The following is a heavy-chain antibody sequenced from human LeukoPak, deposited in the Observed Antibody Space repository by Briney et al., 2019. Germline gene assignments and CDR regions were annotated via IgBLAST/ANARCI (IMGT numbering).Heavy chain of an antibody. Sequence: SETLSLTCTVSGGSISSGDYYWSWTRQPPGKGLEWIGYIYYSGSTNYNPSLKSRVTISVDTSKNQFSLKLSSVTAADTAVYYCAGRAYGSGSYSWFDPWGQGTLVTVSS. CDR3: AGRAYGSGSYSWFDP. CDR1: GGSISSGDYY. J-gene: IGHJ5*02. V-gene: IGHV4-61*08. D-gene: IGHD3-10*01. CDR2: IYYSGST.